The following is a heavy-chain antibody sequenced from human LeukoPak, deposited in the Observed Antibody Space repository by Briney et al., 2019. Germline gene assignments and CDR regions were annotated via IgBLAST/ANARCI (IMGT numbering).Heavy chain of an antibody. Sequence: ASVKVSCKASGYTFTSYGISWVRQAPGQGLEWMGWISAYNGNTNYAQKLQGRVTMTTDTSTSTAYMELRSLRSDDTAVYYCARGNYYGSGSYLPDYWGQGTLVTVSS. CDR1: GYTFTSYG. CDR2: ISAYNGNT. J-gene: IGHJ4*02. D-gene: IGHD3-10*01. V-gene: IGHV1-18*01. CDR3: ARGNYYGSGSYLPDY.